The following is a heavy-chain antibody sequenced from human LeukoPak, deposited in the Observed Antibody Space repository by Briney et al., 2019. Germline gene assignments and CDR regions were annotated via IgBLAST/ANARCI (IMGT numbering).Heavy chain of an antibody. Sequence: SETLSLTCAVSGGSISSGGYSWSWIRQPPGKGLEWIGYIYHSGSTYYNPSLKSRVTISVDRSKNQFSLKLSSVTAADTAVYYCAREVATIGAYYFDYWGQGTLVTVSS. D-gene: IGHD5-12*01. J-gene: IGHJ4*02. CDR2: IYHSGST. V-gene: IGHV4-30-2*01. CDR1: GGSISSGGYS. CDR3: AREVATIGAYYFDY.